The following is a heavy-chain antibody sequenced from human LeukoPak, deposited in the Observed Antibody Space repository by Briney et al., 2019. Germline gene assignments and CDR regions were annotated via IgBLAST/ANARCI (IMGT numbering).Heavy chain of an antibody. CDR1: GLTFSSYA. V-gene: IGHV3-23*01. D-gene: IGHD2-21*02. CDR2: ISGSGGST. J-gene: IGHJ5*02. CDR3: AKVLSVVTAILGWFDP. Sequence: GGSLRLSCAASGLTFSSYAMSWVRQAPGKGLEWVSAISGSGGSTYYADSVKGRFTISRDNSKNTLYLQMNSLRAEDTAVYYCAKVLSVVTAILGWFDPWGQGTLVTVSS.